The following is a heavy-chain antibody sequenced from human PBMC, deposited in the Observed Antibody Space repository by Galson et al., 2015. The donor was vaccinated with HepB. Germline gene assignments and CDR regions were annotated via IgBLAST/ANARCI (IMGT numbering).Heavy chain of an antibody. J-gene: IGHJ5*02. CDR3: ARGGRRITMIVVVNRVNWFDP. CDR1: GYSFTSYW. D-gene: IGHD3-22*01. V-gene: IGHV5-10-1*01. CDR2: IDPSDSYT. Sequence: QSGAEVKKPGETLRISCKGSGYSFTSYWISWVRQMPGKGLEWMGRIDPSDSYTNYSPSFQGHVTISADKSISTAYLQWSSLKASDTAMYYCARGGRRITMIVVVNRVNWFDPWGQGTLVTVSS.